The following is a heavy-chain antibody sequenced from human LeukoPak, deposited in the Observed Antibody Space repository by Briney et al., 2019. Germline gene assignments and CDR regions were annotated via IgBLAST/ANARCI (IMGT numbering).Heavy chain of an antibody. D-gene: IGHD3-22*01. J-gene: IGHJ3*02. Sequence: GGSLRLSCAASGFTFDDYAIHWVRQAPGKGLEWVSGITWNSGSIGYADSVKGRFTISRDNAKNSLYLRMNSLRAEDTALYYCAKDRYSGDSTFDAFDIWGQGTMVTVSS. CDR2: ITWNSGSI. V-gene: IGHV3-9*01. CDR1: GFTFDDYA. CDR3: AKDRYSGDSTFDAFDI.